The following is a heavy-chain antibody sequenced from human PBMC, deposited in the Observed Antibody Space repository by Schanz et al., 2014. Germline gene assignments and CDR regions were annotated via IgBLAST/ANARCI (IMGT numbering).Heavy chain of an antibody. CDR1: GITFSGYS. V-gene: IGHV3-48*01. CDR3: ARDYESDLSSPRHDAFDV. CDR2: ISGSSSTK. D-gene: IGHD3-22*01. Sequence: EVQLVESGGGLAQPGGSLRLSCAASGITFSGYSMNWVRQAPGKGLEWVSYISGSSSTKYYADSVKGRFTISRDNGKNSLFLKMNSVRAEDTAVYFCARDYESDLSSPRHDAFDVWGQGTVVTVSS. J-gene: IGHJ3*01.